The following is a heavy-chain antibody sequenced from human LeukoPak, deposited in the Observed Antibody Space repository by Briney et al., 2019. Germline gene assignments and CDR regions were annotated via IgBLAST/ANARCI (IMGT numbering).Heavy chain of an antibody. Sequence: PGGSLRLSCAASGFTFINYAMAWVRQAPGKGLEWVSSISGSDGATYYADSVRGRFTISRDNSKNTLYLQMNSLRAEDTAVYYCAKDAFGQDYHLDYWGQGALVTVSS. CDR1: GFTFINYA. CDR3: AKDAFGQDYHLDY. CDR2: ISGSDGAT. V-gene: IGHV3-23*01. J-gene: IGHJ4*02. D-gene: IGHD4/OR15-4a*01.